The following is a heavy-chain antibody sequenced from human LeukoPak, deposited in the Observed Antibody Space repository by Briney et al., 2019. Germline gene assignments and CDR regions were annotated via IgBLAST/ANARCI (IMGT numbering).Heavy chain of an antibody. Sequence: GESLKISCKGSGYSFTTYWISWVRQVPGKGLEWMGLIYPGDSDTRYSPSFQGQVTFSADKSISTAYLQWSSLKASDTAMFYCARHGPYSGSSISDYWGQGTLVAVSS. CDR1: GYSFTTYW. D-gene: IGHD1-26*01. J-gene: IGHJ4*02. CDR2: IYPGDSDT. V-gene: IGHV5-51*01. CDR3: ARHGPYSGSSISDY.